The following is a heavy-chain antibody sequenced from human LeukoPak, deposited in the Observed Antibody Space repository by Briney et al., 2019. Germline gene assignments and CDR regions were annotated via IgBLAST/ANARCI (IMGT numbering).Heavy chain of an antibody. CDR2: SIPILDMA. J-gene: IGHJ3*02. D-gene: IGHD3-16*01. Sequence: SVKVSCKASGDTFSRNTISWVRQAPGQGLEWMGRSIPILDMANYAQKFQGRVTITADKSMGTAYMELSSLRSEDTAVYYCARDGGAALSLDIWGQGTMVTVSS. CDR1: GDTFSRNT. V-gene: IGHV1-69*04. CDR3: ARDGGAALSLDI.